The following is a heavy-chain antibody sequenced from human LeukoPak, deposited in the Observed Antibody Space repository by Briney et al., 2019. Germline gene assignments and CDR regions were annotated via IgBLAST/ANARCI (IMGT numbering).Heavy chain of an antibody. D-gene: IGHD3-22*01. CDR2: IIPIFGTA. J-gene: IGHJ3*02. V-gene: IGHV1-69*13. Sequence: TSVKVSCKASGGTFSSYAISWVRQAPGQGLEWMGGIIPIFGTANYAQKFQGRVTITADESTSTAYMELSSLRSEDTAVYYWARDTGGSGSIGPNAFDIWGQGTMVTVSS. CDR3: ARDTGGSGSIGPNAFDI. CDR1: GGTFSSYA.